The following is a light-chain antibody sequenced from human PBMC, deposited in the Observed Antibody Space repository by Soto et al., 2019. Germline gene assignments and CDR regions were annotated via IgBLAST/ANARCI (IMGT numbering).Light chain of an antibody. CDR3: CSYTGTYNWV. Sequence: QSALTQPRSVSGSPGQSVTISCTGTSSDVGTYNYVSWYQQHPGKAPKVMIYDVSKRPSGVPDRFSGSKSGNTASLTISGLQPEDEADYYCCSYTGTYNWVFGGGTKVTVL. J-gene: IGLJ3*02. CDR2: DVS. V-gene: IGLV2-11*01. CDR1: SSDVGTYNY.